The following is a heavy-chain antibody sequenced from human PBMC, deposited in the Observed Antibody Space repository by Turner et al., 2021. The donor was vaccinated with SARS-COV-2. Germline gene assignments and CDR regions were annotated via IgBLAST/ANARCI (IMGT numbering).Heavy chain of an antibody. Sequence: QVQLVESGGGVVQPGRSLRLSCAASGFTFSSYDMHWVRQAPGKGLEWVAVIWYDGSNKYYADSVKGRFTISRDNSKNTLYLQMNSLRAEDTAVYYCARQTDSSTWQTYYFDYWGQGTLVIVSS. J-gene: IGHJ4*02. V-gene: IGHV3-33*01. CDR1: GFTFSSYD. D-gene: IGHD6-13*01. CDR3: ARQTDSSTWQTYYFDY. CDR2: IWYDGSNK.